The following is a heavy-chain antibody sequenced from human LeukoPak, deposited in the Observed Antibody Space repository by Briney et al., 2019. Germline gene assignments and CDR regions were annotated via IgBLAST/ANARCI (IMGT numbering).Heavy chain of an antibody. Sequence: ASVKVSCKASGYTFTGYYMHWVRQAPGQGLEWMGWINPNSGGTNYAQKFQGRVTMTRDTSISTAYMELSRLRSDDTALYYCARGGYDILTGYPSSYAFDIWGQGTMVTVSS. CDR1: GYTFTGYY. J-gene: IGHJ3*02. CDR3: ARGGYDILTGYPSSYAFDI. CDR2: INPNSGGT. V-gene: IGHV1-2*02. D-gene: IGHD3-9*01.